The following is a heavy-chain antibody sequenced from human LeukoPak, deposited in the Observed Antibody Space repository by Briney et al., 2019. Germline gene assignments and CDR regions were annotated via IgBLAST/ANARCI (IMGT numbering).Heavy chain of an antibody. Sequence: GGSLRLSCAASGFTFSSYDMHWVRQATGKGLEWVSAIGTAGDTYYPGSVKGRFTISRENAKNSLYLQMNSLRAGDTAVYYCARDIVVVPAAIGVSGNWFDPWGQGTLVTVSS. CDR3: ARDIVVVPAAIGVSGNWFDP. V-gene: IGHV3-13*01. J-gene: IGHJ5*02. CDR2: IGTAGDT. CDR1: GFTFSSYD. D-gene: IGHD2-2*01.